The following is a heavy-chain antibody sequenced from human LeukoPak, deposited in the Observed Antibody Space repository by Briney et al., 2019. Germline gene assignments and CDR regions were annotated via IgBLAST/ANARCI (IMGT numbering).Heavy chain of an antibody. J-gene: IGHJ4*02. Sequence: GGSLRLSCAASGFTFSSYGMHWVRQAPGKGLEWVSAISGSGGSTYYADSVKGRFTISRDNSKNTLYLQMNSLRAEDTAVYYCAKGPQWSTPFDYWGQGTLVTVSS. CDR2: ISGSGGST. D-gene: IGHD6-19*01. CDR1: GFTFSSYG. CDR3: AKGPQWSTPFDY. V-gene: IGHV3-23*01.